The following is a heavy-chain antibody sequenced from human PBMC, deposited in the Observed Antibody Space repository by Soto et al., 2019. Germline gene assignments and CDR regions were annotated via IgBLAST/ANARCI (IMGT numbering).Heavy chain of an antibody. D-gene: IGHD3-3*01. J-gene: IGHJ4*02. CDR3: AREFNRYYDFWSGYYSPYFDY. CDR2: ISYDGSNK. V-gene: IGHV3-30*04. Sequence: PGGSLRLSCAAYGFTFSSYAMHWVRQAPGKGLEWVAVISYDGSNKYYADSVKGRFTISRDNSKNTLYLQMNSLRAEDTAVYYCAREFNRYYDFWSGYYSPYFDYWGQGTLVTVSS. CDR1: GFTFSSYA.